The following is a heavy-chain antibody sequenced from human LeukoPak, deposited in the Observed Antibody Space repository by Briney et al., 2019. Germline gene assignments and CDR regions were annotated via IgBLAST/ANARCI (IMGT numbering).Heavy chain of an antibody. Sequence: GGSLRLSCAASGFTVSSNYMSWVRQAPGKGLEWVSVIYSGGSTYYADSVKGRFTISRDNSKNTLYLQMNSLRAEDTAVYYCARDFAGDNYYYGMDVWGQGTTVTVSS. CDR1: GFTVSSNY. CDR2: IYSGGST. J-gene: IGHJ6*02. D-gene: IGHD7-27*01. V-gene: IGHV3-53*01. CDR3: ARDFAGDNYYYGMDV.